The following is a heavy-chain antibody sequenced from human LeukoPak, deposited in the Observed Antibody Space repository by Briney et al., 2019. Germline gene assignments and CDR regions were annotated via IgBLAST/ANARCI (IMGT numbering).Heavy chain of an antibody. CDR1: GGSISNYY. D-gene: IGHD3-22*01. J-gene: IGHJ4*02. CDR2: IYTSGST. CDR3: ARESGYYYDTSGYTFDY. Sequence: PSETLSLTCTVSGGSISNYYWSWIRQSAGKGLEWIGRIYTSGSTNYNPSLKSRVSMSVDTSKNQFSLRLRSVIAADTAVYYCARESGYYYDTSGYTFDYWGQGILVSVSS. V-gene: IGHV4-4*07.